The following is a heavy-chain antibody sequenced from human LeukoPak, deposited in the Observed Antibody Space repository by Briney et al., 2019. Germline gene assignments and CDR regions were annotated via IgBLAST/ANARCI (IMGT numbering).Heavy chain of an antibody. CDR3: ARQESYKTYNWFDP. CDR1: GYSFTSYW. J-gene: IGHJ5*02. Sequence: GESLKSSCKGSGYSFTSYWVGWVRQMPGKGLEWMGIIYPGDSDTRYSPSFQGQVTISADKSISTAYLQWSSLKASDTAMYYCARQESYKTYNWFDPWGQGTLVTVSS. D-gene: IGHD3-10*01. CDR2: IYPGDSDT. V-gene: IGHV5-51*01.